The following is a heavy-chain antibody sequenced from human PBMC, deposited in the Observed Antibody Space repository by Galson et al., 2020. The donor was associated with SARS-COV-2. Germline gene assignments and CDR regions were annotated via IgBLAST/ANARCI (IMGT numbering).Heavy chain of an antibody. CDR1: GFTFSSYA. D-gene: IGHD3-22*01. V-gene: IGHV3-30*04. J-gene: IGHJ6*02. Sequence: GGSLSLSCAASGFTFSSYAMHWVRQAPGKGLEWVAVISYDGSNKYYADSVKGRFTISRDNSTNTLYLQMNSLRAEDTAVYYCARDAYVYYDSSGYYYPSYYYYYYGMDVWGQGTTVTVSS. CDR3: ARDAYVYYDSSGYYYPSYYYYYYGMDV. CDR2: ISYDGSNK.